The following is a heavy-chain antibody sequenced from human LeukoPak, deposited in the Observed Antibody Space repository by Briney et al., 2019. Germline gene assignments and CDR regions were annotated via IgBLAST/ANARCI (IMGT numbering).Heavy chain of an antibody. CDR2: IYYSGTT. J-gene: IGHJ2*01. V-gene: IGHV4-59*01. D-gene: IGHD3-9*01. Sequence: SETLSLTCAVYGGSFSGYYWSWIRQPPGKGLEWIGYIYYSGTTNYNPSLKSQVSMSVDTSKTQFSLKLSSVTAAGTAVYYCARGYYDILTGYFFYWYFDLWGRGTQVTVSS. CDR3: ARGYYDILTGYFFYWYFDL. CDR1: GGSFSGYY.